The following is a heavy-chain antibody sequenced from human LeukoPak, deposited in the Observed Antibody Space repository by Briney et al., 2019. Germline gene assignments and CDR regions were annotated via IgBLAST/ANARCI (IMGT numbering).Heavy chain of an antibody. V-gene: IGHV3-30*04. J-gene: IGHJ4*02. D-gene: IGHD3-9*01. Sequence: PGGSLRLSCAASGFTFSSYAMHWVRQAPGKGLEWVAVISYDGSNKYYADSVKGRFTISRDNSKNTLYLQMNSLRAEDTAVYYCARVTSKTTIFDYWGQGTLVTVSS. CDR3: ARVTSKTTIFDY. CDR1: GFTFSSYA. CDR2: ISYDGSNK.